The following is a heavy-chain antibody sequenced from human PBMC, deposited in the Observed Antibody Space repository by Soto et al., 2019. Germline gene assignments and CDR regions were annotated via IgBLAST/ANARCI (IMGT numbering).Heavy chain of an antibody. CDR2: ISASAGTR. CDR1: GFTFSNYA. Sequence: EVQLLESGGGLIQPGGSLRLSCSASGFTFSNYAMRWVRQAPGKGLEWVSTISASAGTRYYADAVQGRFTISRDNSNNPLYLQINSLRAEESARYYCAKRDSSGWYSAFDIWCQGTLVTASS. V-gene: IGHV3-23*01. CDR3: AKRDSSGWYSAFDI. J-gene: IGHJ3*02. D-gene: IGHD6-19*01.